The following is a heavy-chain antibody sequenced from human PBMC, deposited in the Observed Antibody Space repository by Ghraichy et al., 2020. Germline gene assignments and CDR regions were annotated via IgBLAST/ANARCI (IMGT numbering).Heavy chain of an antibody. CDR1: GFTFDDYA. J-gene: IGHJ4*02. Sequence: GGSLRLSCAASGFTFDDYAMHWVRQAPGKGLEWVSGISWNSGSIGYADSVKGRFTISRDNAKNSLYLQMNSLRAEDTALYYCAKDIRVTVPGSYFDYWGQGTLVTVSS. CDR3: AKDIRVTVPGSYFDY. CDR2: ISWNSGSI. V-gene: IGHV3-9*01. D-gene: IGHD2-21*02.